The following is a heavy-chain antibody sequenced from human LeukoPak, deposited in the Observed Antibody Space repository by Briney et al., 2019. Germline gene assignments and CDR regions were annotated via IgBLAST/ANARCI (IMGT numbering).Heavy chain of an antibody. J-gene: IGHJ6*02. CDR1: GGSISYYY. V-gene: IGHV4-59*01. CDR2: IYYSGTT. Sequence: PSETLSLTCTVSGGSISYYYWSWIRQSPGKGLEWIGYIYYSGTTNYNPSLKSRVTISVDTSKNQFSLQLRSVTAADTAVYYCAREDPQTTVPEGMDVWGQGTTVSVSS. D-gene: IGHD4-17*01. CDR3: AREDPQTTVPEGMDV.